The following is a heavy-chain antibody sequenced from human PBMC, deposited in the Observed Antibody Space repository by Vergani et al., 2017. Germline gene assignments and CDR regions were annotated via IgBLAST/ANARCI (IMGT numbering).Heavy chain of an antibody. J-gene: IGHJ6*02. D-gene: IGHD2-2*01. CDR3: ARGRYCITTSCNDYYYYCMDV. CDR2: IIPILGIA. Sequence: QVQLVQSGAEVKKPGSSVKVSCKASGGTFSSYTISWVRQAPGQGLEWMGRIIPILGIANYEQKFQGRVTITADKSTSTAYMELSSLRSEDTAVYYCARGRYCITTSCNDYYYYCMDVWNQGTTVTVSS. CDR1: GGTFSSYT. V-gene: IGHV1-69*02.